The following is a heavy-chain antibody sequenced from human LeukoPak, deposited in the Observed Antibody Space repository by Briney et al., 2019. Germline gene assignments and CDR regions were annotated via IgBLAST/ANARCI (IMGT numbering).Heavy chain of an antibody. CDR2: INPNSGGT. J-gene: IGHJ3*02. Sequence: ASVKVSCKASGYTITGYYMHWVRQAPGQGLEWMGWINPNSGGTNYAQKFQGRVTMTRDTSISTAYMELSRLRSDDTAVYYCASGREYYGSGSHDDAFDIWGQGTMVTVSS. CDR1: GYTITGYY. D-gene: IGHD3-10*01. CDR3: ASGREYYGSGSHDDAFDI. V-gene: IGHV1-2*02.